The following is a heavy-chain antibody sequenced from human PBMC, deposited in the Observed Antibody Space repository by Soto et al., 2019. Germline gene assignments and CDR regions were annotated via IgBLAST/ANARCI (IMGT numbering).Heavy chain of an antibody. CDR3: ASRWGEGLLAY. Sequence: SETLSLTCAVSGGSISTSNWWSWVRQPPGKGLEWIGEIYHSGNTNYNPSLKSRVTMAVDKSRNQFSLKLRSVTAADTAVYYCASRWGEGLLAYCGQGTLVPGSS. CDR2: IYHSGNT. V-gene: IGHV4-4*02. J-gene: IGHJ4*02. D-gene: IGHD2-21*02. CDR1: GGSISTSNW.